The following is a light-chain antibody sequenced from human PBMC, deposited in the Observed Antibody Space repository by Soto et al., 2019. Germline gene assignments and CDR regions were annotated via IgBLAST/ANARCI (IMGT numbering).Light chain of an antibody. Sequence: EIVMTQSPATLSLSPGERATLSCRASESVSTNLAWYQQKAGQAPRLLIYGASTRATGIPARFSGSGSGTEFTLTISSLQSEDFAVYYCQHYNYWPYTFGQGTKVDI. J-gene: IGKJ2*01. CDR1: ESVSTN. CDR3: QHYNYWPYT. CDR2: GAS. V-gene: IGKV3-15*01.